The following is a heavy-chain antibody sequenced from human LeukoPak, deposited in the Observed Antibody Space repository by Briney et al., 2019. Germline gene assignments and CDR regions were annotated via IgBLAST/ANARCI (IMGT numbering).Heavy chain of an antibody. Sequence: ASVKVSCKASGYTFTGYYMHWVRQAPGQGLEWMGRINPSSGGTNYAQKSQGRVTMTRDTSISTAYMELSRLRSDDTAVYYCASPYLGYCSGGSCYFDAFDIWGQGTMVTVSS. V-gene: IGHV1-2*06. D-gene: IGHD2-15*01. CDR2: INPSSGGT. CDR1: GYTFTGYY. CDR3: ASPYLGYCSGGSCYFDAFDI. J-gene: IGHJ3*02.